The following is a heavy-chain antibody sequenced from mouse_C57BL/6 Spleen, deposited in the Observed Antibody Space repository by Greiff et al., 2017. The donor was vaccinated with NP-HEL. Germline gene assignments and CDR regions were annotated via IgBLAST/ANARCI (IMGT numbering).Heavy chain of an antibody. Sequence: VQLVESGPELVKPGASVKISCKASGYAFSSSWMNWVKQRPGKGLEWIGRIYPGDGDTNYNGKFKGKATLTADKSSSTAYMQLSSLTSEDSAVYFCARSGIYYGNSYAMDYWGQGTSVTVSS. CDR2: IYPGDGDT. CDR3: ARSGIYYGNSYAMDY. V-gene: IGHV1-82*01. D-gene: IGHD2-1*01. J-gene: IGHJ4*01. CDR1: GYAFSSSW.